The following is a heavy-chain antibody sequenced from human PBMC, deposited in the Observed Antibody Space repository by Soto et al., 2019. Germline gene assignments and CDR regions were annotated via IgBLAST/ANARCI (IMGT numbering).Heavy chain of an antibody. D-gene: IGHD5-18*01. CDR3: ARGVEHSYGTHAFDI. CDR2: IYYSGST. CDR1: GGSISGYY. J-gene: IGHJ3*02. V-gene: IGHV4-59*01. Sequence: SETLSLTCTVSGGSISGYYWSWIRQPPGKGLEWIGYIYYSGSTNYNPSLKSRVTISVDTSKNQFSLKLSSVTAADTAVYYCARGVEHSYGTHAFDIWGQGTMVTVSS.